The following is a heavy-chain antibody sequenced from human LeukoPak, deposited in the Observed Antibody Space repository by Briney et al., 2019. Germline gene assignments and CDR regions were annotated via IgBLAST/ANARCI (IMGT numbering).Heavy chain of an antibody. CDR1: GYTFTRYG. CDR2: ISGSNGNT. J-gene: IGHJ4*02. CDR3: ARSGRGTYYYFDY. Sequence: ASVKVSCKASGYTFTRYGMSWVRQAPGQGLEWMGWISGSNGNTNYAQKLQGRVTMTTDTSTGTAYMELRSLRSDDTAVYYCARSGRGTYYYFDYWGQGTLVTVSS. D-gene: IGHD1-26*01. V-gene: IGHV1-18*01.